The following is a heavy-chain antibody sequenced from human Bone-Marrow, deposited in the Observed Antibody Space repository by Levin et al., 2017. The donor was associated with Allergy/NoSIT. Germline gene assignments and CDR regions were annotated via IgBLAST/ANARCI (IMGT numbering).Heavy chain of an antibody. V-gene: IGHV4-39*01. CDR2: IYYSGST. J-gene: IGHJ4*02. CDR1: GGSISGSTYY. D-gene: IGHD2-2*01. CDR3: YPSLRADSD. Sequence: LSQTLSLTCTVSGGSISGSTYYWGWIRQPPGKGLEWIGSIYYSGSTYYNPSLKSRVTISVDTSKNQFSLKLSSVTAADTAVYYCYPSLRADSDWGQGTLVTVSS.